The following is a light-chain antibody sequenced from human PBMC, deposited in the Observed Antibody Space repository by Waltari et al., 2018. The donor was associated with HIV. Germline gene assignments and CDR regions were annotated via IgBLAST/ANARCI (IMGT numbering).Light chain of an antibody. Sequence: EVVMTQSPATLSVSPGERATLFCRASQSVGSNLAWYQQKPGQVPRLLIYDASTRATVIPARFSGTGSGTDFTLTISSLQSEDFAVYYCLQYDNWPPWTFGQGTKVEFK. V-gene: IGKV3-15*01. CDR3: LQYDNWPPWT. CDR2: DAS. J-gene: IGKJ1*01. CDR1: QSVGSN.